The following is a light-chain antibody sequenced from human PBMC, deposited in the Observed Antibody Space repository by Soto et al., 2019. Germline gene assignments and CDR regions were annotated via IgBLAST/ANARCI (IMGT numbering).Light chain of an antibody. CDR2: GAS. V-gene: IGKV3-15*01. J-gene: IGKJ1*01. CDR3: QQYNNWPRT. CDR1: QSVGSN. Sequence: EIVLTQPPATLSLSPGERATLSCRASQSVGSNLAWYQQKPGQAPRLLIYGASTRATGIPARFSGSGSGTEFTLTISSLQSEDFAVYYCQQYNNWPRTLGQGTKVDI.